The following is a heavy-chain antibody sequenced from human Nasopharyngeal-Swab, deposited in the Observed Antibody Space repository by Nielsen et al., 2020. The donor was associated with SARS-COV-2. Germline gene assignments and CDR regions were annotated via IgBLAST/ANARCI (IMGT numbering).Heavy chain of an antibody. Sequence: GESLKISCAASGLGFSNYEMNWVRQAPGKGLEWISYISTTTATIYYADSVKGRFTISRDNAKNSLYLQMNRLRAEDTAVYYCAREVPYMGHDDELDIWGQGTMVTVSA. CDR1: GLGFSNYE. V-gene: IGHV3-48*03. CDR3: AREVPYMGHDDELDI. CDR2: ISTTTATI. J-gene: IGHJ3*02. D-gene: IGHD1-1*01.